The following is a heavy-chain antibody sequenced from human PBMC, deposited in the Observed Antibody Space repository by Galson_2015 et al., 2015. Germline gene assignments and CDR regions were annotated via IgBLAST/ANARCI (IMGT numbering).Heavy chain of an antibody. V-gene: IGHV4-59*08. D-gene: IGHD3-22*01. CDR3: ARQTQSSGENYFDY. Sequence: SGSTAYNPALKSRVTISLDTSKKQLSLTLNSVTATDTAVYYCARQTQSSGENYFDYWGQGTLVTVSS. J-gene: IGHJ4*02. CDR2: SGST.